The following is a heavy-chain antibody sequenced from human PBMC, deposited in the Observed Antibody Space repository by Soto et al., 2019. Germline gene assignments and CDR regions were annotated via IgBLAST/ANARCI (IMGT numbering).Heavy chain of an antibody. J-gene: IGHJ4*02. Sequence: QVQLVQSGAEVKRPGSSVKVSCKASGDTFNFYSINWVRQAPGVGLEWVGRVNPILSMSNYAQRFQGRVKMTADKSTGTDDMELRSLRSADTAIYYCASSYGSGYRAFDYWGQRALVTVSS. D-gene: IGHD3-10*01. V-gene: IGHV1-69*02. CDR2: VNPILSMS. CDR1: GDTFNFYS. CDR3: ASSYGSGYRAFDY.